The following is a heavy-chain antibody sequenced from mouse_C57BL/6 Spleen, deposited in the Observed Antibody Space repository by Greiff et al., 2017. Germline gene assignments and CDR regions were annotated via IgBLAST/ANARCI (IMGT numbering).Heavy chain of an antibody. CDR2: IHPNSGST. V-gene: IGHV1-64*01. CDR1: GYTFTSYW. Sequence: VQLQQPGAELVKPGASVKLSCKASGYTFTSYWMHWVKQRPGQGLEWIGMIHPNSGSTNYNEKFKSKATLTLDKSSSTAYMQLSSLTSEDAAVYYCARGGLAVVATDYWGQGTTLTVSS. J-gene: IGHJ2*01. CDR3: ARGGLAVVATDY. D-gene: IGHD1-1*01.